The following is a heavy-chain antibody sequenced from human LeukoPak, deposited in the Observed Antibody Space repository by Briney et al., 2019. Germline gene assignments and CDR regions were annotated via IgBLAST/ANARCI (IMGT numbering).Heavy chain of an antibody. J-gene: IGHJ5*02. Sequence: GASVKVSCKASGGTFSSYAISWVRQALGQGLEWMGGIIPIFGTANYAQKFQGRVTITTDESTSTAYMELSSLRSEDTAVYYCARECVVVPAANPWFDPWGQGTLVTVSS. CDR3: ARECVVVPAANPWFDP. CDR2: IIPIFGTA. CDR1: GGTFSSYA. D-gene: IGHD2-2*01. V-gene: IGHV1-69*05.